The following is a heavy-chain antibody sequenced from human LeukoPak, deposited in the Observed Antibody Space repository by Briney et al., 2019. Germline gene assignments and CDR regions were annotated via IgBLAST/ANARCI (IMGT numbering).Heavy chain of an antibody. CDR2: ISYDGSNK. D-gene: IGHD3-22*01. V-gene: IGHV3-30*18. CDR3: AKDREDYYYDSSGYYPGDY. J-gene: IGHJ4*02. CDR1: GFTFSSYG. Sequence: GRSLRLSCAASGFTFSSYGMHWVRQAPGKGLEWVAVISYDGSNKYYADSVKGRFTISRDNSKNTPYLQMNSLRAEDTAVYYCAKDREDYYYDSSGYYPGDYWGQGTLVTVSS.